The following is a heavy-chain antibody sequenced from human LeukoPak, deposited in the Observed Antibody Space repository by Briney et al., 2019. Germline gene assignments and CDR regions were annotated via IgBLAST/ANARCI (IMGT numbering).Heavy chain of an antibody. Sequence: VKVSCKASGGTFSTYAISWVRRAPGQGLEWRGRIIPIVGIANYEPKFQGRVTITADKSTSTAYMELSSLRSEDTAVYYCARSAPQDTKGMDVWGQGTTVTVSS. J-gene: IGHJ6*02. CDR3: ARSAPQDTKGMDV. D-gene: IGHD2-15*01. CDR2: IIPIVGIA. V-gene: IGHV1-69*04. CDR1: GGTFSTYA.